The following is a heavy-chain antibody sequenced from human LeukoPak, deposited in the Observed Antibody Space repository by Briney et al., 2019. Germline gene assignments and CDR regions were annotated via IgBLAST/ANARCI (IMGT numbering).Heavy chain of an antibody. Sequence: GGSLRLSCAVSGFTFSSYAMSWVRQAPGKGLEWVSAISGSGSTTFYTDSVKGRFTISRDTSKNTLYLQMNSLRAEDTAVYYCAKESSSSFDYWGQGTLVTVSS. CDR2: ISGSGSTT. CDR1: GFTFSSYA. J-gene: IGHJ4*02. D-gene: IGHD6-13*01. CDR3: AKESSSSFDY. V-gene: IGHV3-23*01.